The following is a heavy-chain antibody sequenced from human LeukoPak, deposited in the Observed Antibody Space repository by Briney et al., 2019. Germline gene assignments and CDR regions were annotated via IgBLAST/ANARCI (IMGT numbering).Heavy chain of an antibody. D-gene: IGHD3-10*02. CDR1: GGSFSGYY. CDR3: ARLMFGELFRAGHYYSMDV. V-gene: IGHV4-34*01. J-gene: IGHJ6*03. CDR2: INHSGST. Sequence: SETLSLTCAVYGGSFSGYYWSWIRQPPGKGLEWIGEINHSGSTNYNPSLKSRVTISVDTSKNQFSLKLSSVTAADTAVYYCARLMFGELFRAGHYYSMDVWGKGTTVTVSS.